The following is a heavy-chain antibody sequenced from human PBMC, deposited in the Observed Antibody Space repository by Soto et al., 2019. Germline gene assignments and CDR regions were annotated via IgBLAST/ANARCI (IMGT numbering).Heavy chain of an antibody. CDR2: INSDGSST. Sequence: GGSLRLSCAASGFTFSSYWMHWVRQAPGKGLVWVSRINSDGSSTSYADSGKGRFTISRDNAKNTPYLQMNSLRAEDTAVYYCASGDSSGYYPFDYWGQGTLVTVSS. V-gene: IGHV3-74*01. CDR1: GFTFSSYW. CDR3: ASGDSSGYYPFDY. D-gene: IGHD3-22*01. J-gene: IGHJ4*02.